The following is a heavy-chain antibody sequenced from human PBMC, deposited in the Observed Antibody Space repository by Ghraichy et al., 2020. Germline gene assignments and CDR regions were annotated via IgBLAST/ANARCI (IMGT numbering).Heavy chain of an antibody. D-gene: IGHD5-18*01. Sequence: SETLSLTCAVSGGSISSSNWWSWVRQPPGKGLEWIGEIYHSGSTNYNPSLKSRVTISVDKSKNQFSLKLSSVTAADTAVYYCASNVDTATGDPYWGQGTLVTVSS. CDR2: IYHSGST. CDR1: GGSISSSNW. CDR3: ASNVDTATGDPY. J-gene: IGHJ4*02. V-gene: IGHV4-4*02.